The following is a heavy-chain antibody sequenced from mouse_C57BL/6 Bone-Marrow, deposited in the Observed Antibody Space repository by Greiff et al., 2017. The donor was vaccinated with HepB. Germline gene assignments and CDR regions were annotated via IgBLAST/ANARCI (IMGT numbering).Heavy chain of an antibody. Sequence: VQLKESGGGLVQPGGSRKLSCAVSGFTLSSFGIHWVRQAPEKGLEWVAYISSGSTTIYYADTVKGRFTISKDNPRNTLFLQMTSLRSEDTAMYYCAKYGNYVGYAMDYWGQGTSVTVSS. J-gene: IGHJ4*01. CDR3: AKYGNYVGYAMDY. D-gene: IGHD2-10*02. CDR2: ISSGSTTI. V-gene: IGHV5-17*02. CDR1: GFTLSSFG.